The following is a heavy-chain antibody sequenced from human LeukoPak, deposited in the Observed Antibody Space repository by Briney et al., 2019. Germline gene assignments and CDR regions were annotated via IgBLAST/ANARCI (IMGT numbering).Heavy chain of an antibody. CDR2: ITDSGEP. J-gene: IGHJ4*02. CDR1: GSSFSTYT. V-gene: IGHV3-23*01. D-gene: IGHD3-10*01. Sequence: PGGSLRLSCTASGSSFSTYTMTWLRQAPGKGLEWVSGITDSGEPCYADSVKGRFTISRDNSKSTPYLQINSLGAEDTAVYYCASRNYYLDHWGQGALVTVSS. CDR3: ASRNYYLDH.